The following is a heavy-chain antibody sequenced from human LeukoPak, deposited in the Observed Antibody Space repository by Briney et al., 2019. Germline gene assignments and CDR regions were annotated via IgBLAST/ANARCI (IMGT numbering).Heavy chain of an antibody. CDR1: GFTFSSYW. CDR3: ARGYCSSTSCPKAYYFEY. D-gene: IGHD2-2*01. J-gene: IGHJ4*02. CDR2: INSDGSST. Sequence: PGGSLRLSCAASGFTFSSYWMHWVRQAPGKGLVWVSRINSDGSSTSYADSVKGRFTISRDNAKNTLYLQMNSLRAEDTAVYYCARGYCSSTSCPKAYYFEYWGQGTLVTVSS. V-gene: IGHV3-74*01.